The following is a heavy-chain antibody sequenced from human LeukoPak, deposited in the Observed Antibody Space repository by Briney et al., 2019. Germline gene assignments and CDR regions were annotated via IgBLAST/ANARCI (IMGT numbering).Heavy chain of an antibody. Sequence: VASVKVSCKASGGTFSSYTISWVRQAPGQGLEWMGRIIPILGIANYAQKFQGRVTITADKSTSTAYMELSSLRSEDTAVYYCATSIAAAGTPLDYWGQGTLVTVPS. CDR2: IIPILGIA. V-gene: IGHV1-69*02. D-gene: IGHD6-13*01. CDR1: GGTFSSYT. J-gene: IGHJ4*02. CDR3: ATSIAAAGTPLDY.